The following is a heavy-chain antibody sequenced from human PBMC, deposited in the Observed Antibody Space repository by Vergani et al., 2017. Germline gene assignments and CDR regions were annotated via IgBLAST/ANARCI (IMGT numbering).Heavy chain of an antibody. J-gene: IGHJ4*02. CDR1: GGSITSSSYY. CDR2: IYHSGGA. CDR3: ARTESFILRYFHWAL. V-gene: IGHV4-39*01. D-gene: IGHD3-9*01. Sequence: QVQLQESGPGLVKPSETLSLTCTVSGGSITSSSYYWGWIRQPPGKGLEWIGNIYHSGGAHYNPSLKGRVTISVDTSKNQFSLEVTSVTAADTAIYFCARTESFILRYFHWALWGQGTLVTVSS.